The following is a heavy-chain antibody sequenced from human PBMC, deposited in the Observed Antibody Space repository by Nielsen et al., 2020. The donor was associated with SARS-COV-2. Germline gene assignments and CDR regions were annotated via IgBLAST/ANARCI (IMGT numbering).Heavy chain of an antibody. J-gene: IGHJ4*02. CDR3: ARDAAWGDSSSSY. V-gene: IGHV3-33*01. CDR1: GFTFSSYG. D-gene: IGHD6-6*01. CDR2: IWYDGSNK. Sequence: GGSLRLSCAASGFTFSSYGMHWVRQAPGKGLEWVAVIWYDGSNKYYADSVKGRFTISRDNSKNTLYLQMNSLRAEDTAVYYCARDAAWGDSSSSYWGQGTLVTVSS.